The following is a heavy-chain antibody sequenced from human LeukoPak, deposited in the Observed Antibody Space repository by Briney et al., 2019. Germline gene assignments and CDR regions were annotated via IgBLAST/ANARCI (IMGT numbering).Heavy chain of an antibody. CDR1: GFTFSDHW. Sequence: PGESLRLSCAASGFTFSDHWMSWVRQAPGKGLEWVANIQQDGSEKYYVDSVKGRFTISRDNAKKSLFLQVSSLRGEDTAVYYCARDRGFSYGIDFWGQGTLVTVSS. CDR2: IQQDGSEK. CDR3: ARDRGFSYGIDF. J-gene: IGHJ4*02. V-gene: IGHV3-7*04. D-gene: IGHD5-18*01.